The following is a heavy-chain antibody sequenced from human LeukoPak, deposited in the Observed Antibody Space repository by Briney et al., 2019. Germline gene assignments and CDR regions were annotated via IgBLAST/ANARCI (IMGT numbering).Heavy chain of an antibody. CDR2: ISGSGGST. D-gene: IGHD6-19*01. CDR1: GLTSSTYATSYA. Sequence: GGSLRLSCAVSGLTSSTYATSYAMTWVRQAPGKGLEWVSGISGSGGSTYYAESVKGRFTISRDNFKNTLCLQMNSLRDDDTAIYYCAKGATSGWLLYWFDPWGQGTLVTVSS. CDR3: AKGATSGWLLYWFDP. J-gene: IGHJ5*02. V-gene: IGHV3-23*01.